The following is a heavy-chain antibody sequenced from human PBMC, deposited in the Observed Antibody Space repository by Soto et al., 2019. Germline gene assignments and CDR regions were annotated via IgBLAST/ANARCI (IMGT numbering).Heavy chain of an antibody. CDR1: GFSLSTSGVG. CDR2: IYWNDDK. CDR3: AHSLGTTIPFFKIFDY. V-gene: IGHV2-5*01. J-gene: IGHJ4*02. D-gene: IGHD1-1*01. Sequence: SGPTLVNPTQTLTLTCTFSGFSLSTSGVGVGWIRQPPGKALEWLALIYWNDDKRYSPSLKSRLTITKDTSKNQVVLTMTNMDPVDTATYYCAHSLGTTIPFFKIFDYWGQGTLVTVSS.